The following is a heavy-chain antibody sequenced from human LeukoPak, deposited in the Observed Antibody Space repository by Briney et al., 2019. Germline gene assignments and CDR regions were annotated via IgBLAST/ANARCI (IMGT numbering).Heavy chain of an antibody. CDR1: GGSISSGSYY. J-gene: IGHJ6*03. V-gene: IGHV4-61*02. CDR3: ARERGGDSPPMGYYYYMDV. CDR2: IYTSGST. Sequence: PSETLSLTCTVSGGSISSGSYYWSWIRQPAGKGLEWIGRIYTSGSTNYNPSLKSRVTISVDTSKNQFSLKLSSVTAADTAVYYCARERGGDSPPMGYYYYMDVWGKGTTVTVSS. D-gene: IGHD4-17*01.